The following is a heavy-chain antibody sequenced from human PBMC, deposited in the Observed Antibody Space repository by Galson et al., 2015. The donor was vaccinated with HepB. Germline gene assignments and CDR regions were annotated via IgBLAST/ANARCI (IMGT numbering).Heavy chain of an antibody. Sequence: SVKVSCKASEYTFTSYVIHWVRQAPGQRPEWMGWIDAGNGNTKYSDSVKGRFTISRDNSNNTLHLQLDSLRTEDTAVYYCVRDSWGKYYDTNGRLYWGRGTLVTVSS. D-gene: IGHD2-8*01. CDR1: EYTFTSYV. CDR3: VRDSWGKYYDTNGRLY. J-gene: IGHJ4*02. CDR2: IDAGNGNT. V-gene: IGHV1-3*01.